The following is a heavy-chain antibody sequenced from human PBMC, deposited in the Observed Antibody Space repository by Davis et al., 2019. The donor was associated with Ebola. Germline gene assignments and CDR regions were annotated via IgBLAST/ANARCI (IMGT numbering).Heavy chain of an antibody. CDR2: TYYTSKWFN. D-gene: IGHD5-12*01. J-gene: IGHJ4*02. CDR3: TRGWLRSKFDY. V-gene: IGHV6-1*01. CDR1: GDSVSGSSGA. Sequence: PSETLSLTCAISGDSVSGSSGAWNWIRQSPSRGLEWLGRTYYTSKWFNHYAESVKSRITINPDTSKNQFSLQLNSVTPEDTAVYYCTRGWLRSKFDYWGRGTLVTVSS.